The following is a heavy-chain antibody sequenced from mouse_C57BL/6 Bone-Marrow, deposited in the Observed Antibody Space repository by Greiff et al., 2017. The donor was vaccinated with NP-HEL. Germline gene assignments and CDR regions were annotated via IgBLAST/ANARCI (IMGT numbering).Heavy chain of an antibody. D-gene: IGHD2-4*01. Sequence: VHVKQSGTVLARPGASVKMSCKTSGYTFTSYWMHWVKQRPGQGLEWIGAIYPGNSDTSYNQKFKGKAKLTAVTSASTAYMELSSLTNEDSAVYYCTGLYYDYGWYFDVWGTGTTVTVSS. CDR2: IYPGNSDT. CDR1: GYTFTSYW. CDR3: TGLYYDYGWYFDV. V-gene: IGHV1-5*01. J-gene: IGHJ1*03.